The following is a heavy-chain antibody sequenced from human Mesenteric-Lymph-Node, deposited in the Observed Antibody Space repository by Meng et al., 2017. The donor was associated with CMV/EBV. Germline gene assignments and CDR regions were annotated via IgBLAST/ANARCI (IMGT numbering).Heavy chain of an antibody. D-gene: IGHD2-15*01. V-gene: IGHV4-4*02. Sequence: SGCSISSSNWWSWVRQPPGKGLEWIGEIYQSGRTNYNLSLKSRVTISVDKSKSQFSLKVASLTAADTAVYYCAGIDCSGGSCHSIDYWGQGALVTVSS. CDR2: IYQSGRT. CDR3: AGIDCSGGSCHSIDY. J-gene: IGHJ4*02. CDR1: GCSISSSNW.